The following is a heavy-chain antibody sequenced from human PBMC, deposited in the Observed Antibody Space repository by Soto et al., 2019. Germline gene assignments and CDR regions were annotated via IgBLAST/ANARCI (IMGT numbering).Heavy chain of an antibody. Sequence: EVQLVESGGGLVQPGESLTLSCAASGFPFSSYWMHWVRQAPGKGLVWVSRIKSDGSGTYYADSVQDRFTISRDNARNTLYLQMNRLRVEDTAVYFCARGDGDRYDGNVYLGRHWGQGTLVTVSS. CDR3: ARGDGDRYDGNVYLGRH. CDR2: IKSDGSGT. CDR1: GFPFSSYW. V-gene: IGHV3-74*01. J-gene: IGHJ4*02. D-gene: IGHD2-21*01.